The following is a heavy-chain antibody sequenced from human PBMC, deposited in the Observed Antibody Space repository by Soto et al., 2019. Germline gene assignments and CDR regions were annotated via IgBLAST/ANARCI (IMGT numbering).Heavy chain of an antibody. Sequence: TGGSLRLSCAASGFMFSDYYMTWIRQSPMRGLEWVAYINTISDTSYAESVRGRFTIYRDNAINSLYLQMNSLRVDDSAVYYCARGHYSMDVWGQGTTVTVSS. CDR3: ARGHYSMDV. V-gene: IGHV3-11*03. CDR2: INTISDT. CDR1: GFMFSDYY. J-gene: IGHJ6*02.